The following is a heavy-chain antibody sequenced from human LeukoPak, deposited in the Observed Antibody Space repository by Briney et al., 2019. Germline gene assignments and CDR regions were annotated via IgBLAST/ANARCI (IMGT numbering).Heavy chain of an antibody. V-gene: IGHV1-2*02. D-gene: IGHD2-15*01. CDR3: ASSGCSGGSCFNPAGY. J-gene: IGHJ4*02. CDR2: INPNSGGT. CDR1: GYTFTGYY. Sequence: ASVKVSFKASGYTFTGYYMHWVRQAPGQGLEWMGWINPNSGGTNYAQKFQGRVTMTRDTSISTAYMELSRLRSDDTAVYYCASSGCSGGSCFNPAGYWGQGTLVTVSS.